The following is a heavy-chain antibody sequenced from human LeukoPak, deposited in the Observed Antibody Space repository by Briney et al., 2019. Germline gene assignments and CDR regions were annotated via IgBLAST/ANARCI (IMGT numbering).Heavy chain of an antibody. CDR2: ISGSGGTT. Sequence: RGSLRLSCAASGFTFSSYAMSWVRQAPGKGLEWVSAISGSGGTTYYADSVKGRFTISRDNSKNTLYLQMYSLRAEDTAVYYCAKPQVLPPKWFDPWGQGTLVTVSS. V-gene: IGHV3-23*01. CDR3: AKPQVLPPKWFDP. J-gene: IGHJ5*02. CDR1: GFTFSSYA.